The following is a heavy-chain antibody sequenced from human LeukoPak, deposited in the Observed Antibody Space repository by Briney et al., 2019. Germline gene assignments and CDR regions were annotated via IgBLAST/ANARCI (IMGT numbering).Heavy chain of an antibody. D-gene: IGHD2-8*02. Sequence: SETLSLTCTVSGDSISSGNYYWTWIRQPAGKGLEWIGRIYTSGSTNYNPSLKSRVTISVDTSKNQFSLKLSSVTAADTAVYYCARASHWSPNWVDPWGQGILVTVSS. J-gene: IGHJ5*02. CDR1: GDSISSGNYY. V-gene: IGHV4-61*02. CDR3: ARASHWSPNWVDP. CDR2: IYTSGST.